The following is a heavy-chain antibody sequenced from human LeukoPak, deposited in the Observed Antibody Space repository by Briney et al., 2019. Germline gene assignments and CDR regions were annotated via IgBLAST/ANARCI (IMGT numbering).Heavy chain of an antibody. CDR1: GFTFDDYA. Sequence: GRSLRLSCAASGFTFDDYAMHWVRQAPGKGLEWVSGISWNSGSIGYADSVKGRFTISRDNAKNSLYLQMNSLRAEDTALYYCAKDLHRQTYYDFWSGYYRGYYYYMDVWGKGTTVTVSS. J-gene: IGHJ6*03. CDR3: AKDLHRQTYYDFWSGYYRGYYYYMDV. D-gene: IGHD3-3*01. CDR2: ISWNSGSI. V-gene: IGHV3-9*01.